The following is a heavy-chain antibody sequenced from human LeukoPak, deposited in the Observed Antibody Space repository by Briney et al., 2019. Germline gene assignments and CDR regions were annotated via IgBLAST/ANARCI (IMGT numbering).Heavy chain of an antibody. V-gene: IGHV3-23*01. D-gene: IGHD6-6*01. CDR2: ISGSGGST. Sequence: GGSLRLSCAASGFTFSTYAMSWVRQAPGKGLEWVSGISGSGGSTYYADSVKGRFTISRDNSKNTLYLQMNSLRAEDTAVYYCAGDLTTSSTAYFHHWGQGTLVTVSS. J-gene: IGHJ1*01. CDR3: AGDLTTSSTAYFHH. CDR1: GFTFSTYA.